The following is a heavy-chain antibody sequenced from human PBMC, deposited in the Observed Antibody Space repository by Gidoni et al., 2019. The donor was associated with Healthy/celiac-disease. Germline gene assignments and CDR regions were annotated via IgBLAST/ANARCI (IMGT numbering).Heavy chain of an antibody. CDR1: AGSIRSRGYY. J-gene: IGHJ6*02. V-gene: IGHV4-31*03. CDR2: IYYSGRT. D-gene: IGHD3-10*01. Sequence: QVQLQESRPGLVKPSQPLSLTCTVSAGSIRSRGYYWRWIRQHPGKGLEWIGYIYYSGRTYYNPSLKSRVTISVDTSKNQFSLKLSSVTAADTAVYYCARVRRWFGELFTNHHYGMDVWGQGTTVTVSS. CDR3: ARVRRWFGELFTNHHYGMDV.